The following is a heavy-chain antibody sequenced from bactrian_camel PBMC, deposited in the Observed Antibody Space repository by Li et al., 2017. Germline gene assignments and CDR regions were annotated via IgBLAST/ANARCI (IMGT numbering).Heavy chain of an antibody. J-gene: IGHJ4*01. Sequence: VQLVESGGGLVQPGGSLRLSCAPSGLTFSSFDMSWVRQSPGKGIEWVSSISPGGDSTTYVDSVKGRFTISREKGKNTMYLQMSSLKPEDTAKYYCAANYLTTFGGGYYCLRKLRASDQNYWGQGTQVTVS. CDR3: AANYLTTFGGGYYCLRKLRASDQNY. CDR1: GLTFSSFD. CDR2: ISPGGDST. D-gene: IGHD2*01. V-gene: IGHV3S42*01.